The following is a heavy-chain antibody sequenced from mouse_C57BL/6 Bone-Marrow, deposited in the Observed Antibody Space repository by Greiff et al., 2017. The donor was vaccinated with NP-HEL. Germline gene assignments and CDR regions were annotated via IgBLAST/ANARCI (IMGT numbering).Heavy chain of an antibody. CDR1: GFNIKDDY. CDR3: TTPLNYYGSSSWAMDY. J-gene: IGHJ4*01. V-gene: IGHV14-4*01. D-gene: IGHD1-1*01. Sequence: EVKLEESGAELVRPGASVKLSCTASGFNIKDDYMHWVKQRPEQGLEWIGRIDPENGDTEYASKFQGKATITADTSSNTAYLQLSSLTSEDTAVYYCTTPLNYYGSSSWAMDYGGQGTSVTVSS. CDR2: IDPENGDT.